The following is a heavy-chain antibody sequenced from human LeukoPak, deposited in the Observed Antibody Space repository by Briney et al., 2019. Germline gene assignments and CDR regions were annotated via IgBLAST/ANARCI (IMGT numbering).Heavy chain of an antibody. V-gene: IGHV4-4*07. CDR1: GGSISSYY. CDR3: ARVGELPPGDWSAP. Sequence: ASETLSLTCTVSGGSISSYYWSWIRQPAGKGLEWIGRIYTSGSTNYNPSLKSRVTMSVDTSKNQFSLKLTSVTAADTPGYSCARVGELPPGDWSAPGGQGPLATVPS. CDR2: IYTSGST. J-gene: IGHJ5*02. D-gene: IGHD3-16*01.